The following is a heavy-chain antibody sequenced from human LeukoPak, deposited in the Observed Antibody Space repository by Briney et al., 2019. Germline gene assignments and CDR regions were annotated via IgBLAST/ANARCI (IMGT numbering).Heavy chain of an antibody. Sequence: PGKSLRLSCAASGFTFSGYPIHWVRQAPGKGLEWVAVISYDGSNKYYADSVKGRFTISRDNSKNTLYLQMNSLRAEDTAVYYCARAVSFDYWGQGTLVTVSS. CDR2: ISYDGSNK. CDR1: GFTFSGYP. J-gene: IGHJ4*02. CDR3: ARAVSFDY. V-gene: IGHV3-30-3*01. D-gene: IGHD3-16*01.